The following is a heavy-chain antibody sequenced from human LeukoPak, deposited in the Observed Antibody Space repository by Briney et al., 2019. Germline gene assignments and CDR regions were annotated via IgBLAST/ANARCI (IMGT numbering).Heavy chain of an antibody. CDR3: ARDMDDIVVVPATVDRAHYYGMDV. D-gene: IGHD2-2*01. CDR2: ISAYNGNT. J-gene: IGHJ6*02. Sequence: ASVKVSCKASGYTFTSYGISWVRQAPGQGLEWMGWISAYNGNTNYAQKLQGRVTMTTDTSTSTAYMELRSLRSDDTAVYYCARDMDDIVVVPATVDRAHYYGMDVWGQGTTVTVSS. CDR1: GYTFTSYG. V-gene: IGHV1-18*01.